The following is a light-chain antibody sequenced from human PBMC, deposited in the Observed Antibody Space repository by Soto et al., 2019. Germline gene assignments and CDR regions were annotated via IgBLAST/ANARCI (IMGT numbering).Light chain of an antibody. CDR2: EVS. Sequence: QSALTQPASVSGSPGQSITISCTGTSSDVGGYSYVSWYQQHPGKAPKLMIYEVSNRPSGVSNRFSGSKSGNTASLTISGLQPEDEADYHCSSYTNSSTLVFGGGTKVTVL. V-gene: IGLV2-14*01. J-gene: IGLJ2*01. CDR3: SSYTNSSTLV. CDR1: SSDVGGYSY.